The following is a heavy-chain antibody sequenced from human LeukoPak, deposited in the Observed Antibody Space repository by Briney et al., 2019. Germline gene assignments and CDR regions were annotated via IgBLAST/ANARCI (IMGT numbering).Heavy chain of an antibody. CDR2: ISAYNGNT. V-gene: IGHV1-18*01. CDR1: GYTFASYG. CDR3: AREGWGYYGSGSYYRAYYFDY. D-gene: IGHD3-10*01. J-gene: IGHJ4*02. Sequence: ASVKVSCKASGYTFASYGISWVRQAPGQGLEWMGWISAYNGNTNYAQKLQGRVTMTTDTSTSTAYMELRSLRSDDTAVYYRAREGWGYYGSGSYYRAYYFDYWGQGTLVTVSS.